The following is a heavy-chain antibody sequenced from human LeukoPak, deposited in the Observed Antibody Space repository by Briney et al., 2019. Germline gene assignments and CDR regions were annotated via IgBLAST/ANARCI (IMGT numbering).Heavy chain of an antibody. Sequence: PSETLSLACTVSGASISSSSYFWGWIRQPPGRGLEWIESIHYSGSTYYNPSLKSRVTLSLDTSKNQFSLNLSSVTAADTAVHYCARRPGGGSIDYWGQGTLVTVSS. D-gene: IGHD3-16*01. CDR2: IHYSGST. J-gene: IGHJ4*02. CDR1: GASISSSSYF. V-gene: IGHV4-39*01. CDR3: ARRPGGGSIDY.